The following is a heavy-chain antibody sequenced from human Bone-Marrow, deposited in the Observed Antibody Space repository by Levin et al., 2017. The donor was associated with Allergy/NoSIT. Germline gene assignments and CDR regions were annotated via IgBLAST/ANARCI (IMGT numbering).Heavy chain of an antibody. V-gene: IGHV3-66*01. CDR2: IYSGGAT. Sequence: QRGESLKISCAASGFTVSNNQMNWLRQAPGRKLEWVSLIYSGGATYYADSVKGRFTISRDQSKNTLYLQMNSLRAEDTAVYYCARSFDYNFAGGQETLVTVSS. CDR1: GFTVSNNQ. CDR3: ARSFDYNFA. J-gene: IGHJ4*02. D-gene: IGHD3-9*01.